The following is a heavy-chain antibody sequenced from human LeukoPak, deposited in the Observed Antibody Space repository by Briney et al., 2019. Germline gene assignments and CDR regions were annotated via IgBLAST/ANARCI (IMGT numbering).Heavy chain of an antibody. D-gene: IGHD1-26*01. CDR2: IYNSGFT. V-gene: IGHV4-59*11. CDR3: AIGREPLLDY. Sequence: SETLSLTCDVSGDSISYHYRSWIRQSPGKGLEWIGFIYNSGFTNYNPSLKSRVIISQDTSKTHFTLRLTSVTAADTGVYFCAIGREPLLDYWGQGTRVTVSS. CDR1: GDSISYHY. J-gene: IGHJ4*02.